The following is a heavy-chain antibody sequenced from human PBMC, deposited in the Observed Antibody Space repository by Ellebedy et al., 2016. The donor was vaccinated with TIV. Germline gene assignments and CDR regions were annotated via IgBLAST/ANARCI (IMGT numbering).Heavy chain of an antibody. CDR3: ARRYTSGWAPFHY. J-gene: IGHJ4*02. V-gene: IGHV3-66*01. D-gene: IGHD6-19*01. CDR1: GFTVSSKY. CDR2: ISSGGTT. Sequence: GGSLRLSCAASGFTVSSKYMSWVRKAPGKGLEWVSVISSGGTTYYADSVKGRFSVSRDNANNTMYLQMNSLRAEDTAIYYCARRYTSGWAPFHYWGQGTLVTVSS.